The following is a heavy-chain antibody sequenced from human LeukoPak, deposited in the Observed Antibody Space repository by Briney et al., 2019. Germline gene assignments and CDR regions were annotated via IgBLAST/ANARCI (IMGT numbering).Heavy chain of an antibody. J-gene: IGHJ1*01. Sequence: MSSETLSLTCTVSGGSISSYYWSWIRQPPGKGLEWIGYIYYSGSTNYNPSLKSRVTISVDTSKNQFSLKLSSVTAADTAVYYCARQVGATEYFQHWGQGTLVTVSS. D-gene: IGHD1-26*01. V-gene: IGHV4-59*08. CDR3: ARQVGATEYFQH. CDR1: GGSISSYY. CDR2: IYYSGST.